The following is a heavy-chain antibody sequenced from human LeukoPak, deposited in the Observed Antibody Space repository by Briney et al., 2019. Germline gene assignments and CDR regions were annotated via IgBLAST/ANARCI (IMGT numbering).Heavy chain of an antibody. J-gene: IGHJ6*02. CDR2: INSDGSST. CDR3: VRVIAVAGTGYYYYGMDV. D-gene: IGHD6-19*01. V-gene: IGHV3-74*01. Sequence: GGSLRLSCAASGSTFSSYWMHWVRQAPGKGLVWVPRINSDGSSTSYADSVKGRFTISRDNAKNTLYLQMNSLRAEDTAVYYCVRVIAVAGTGYYYYGMDVWGQGTTVTVSS. CDR1: GSTFSSYW.